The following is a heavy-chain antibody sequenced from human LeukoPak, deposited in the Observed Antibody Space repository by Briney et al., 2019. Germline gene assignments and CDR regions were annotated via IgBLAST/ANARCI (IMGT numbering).Heavy chain of an antibody. CDR2: IYPSGNT. J-gene: IGHJ6*03. V-gene: IGHV4-4*07. CDR1: GGSFSSYF. CDR3: AREDSGSYYNYYYFYMDV. Sequence: KSSETLSLTCSISGGSFSSYFWSWVRHPAGKGLEWIGRIYPSGNTNYNPSLKSRVTLSVDTSKTQFSLRLSSVTAADTAVYYCAREDSGSYYNYYYFYMDVWGKGTTVTISS. D-gene: IGHD3-10*01.